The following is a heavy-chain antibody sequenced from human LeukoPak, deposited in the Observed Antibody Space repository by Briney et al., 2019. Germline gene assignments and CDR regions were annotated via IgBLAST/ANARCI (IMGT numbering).Heavy chain of an antibody. Sequence: SETLSLTCTVSGGPISSYYWSWIRQPAGKGLEWIGRIYTSGSTNYIPSLKSRVTISVDTSKNQFSLKLSSVTAADTAVSYCARGTTIFGVAPPGVWGKGTTVTVSS. D-gene: IGHD3-3*01. CDR1: GGPISSYY. J-gene: IGHJ6*04. CDR2: IYTSGST. CDR3: ARGTTIFGVAPPGV. V-gene: IGHV4-4*07.